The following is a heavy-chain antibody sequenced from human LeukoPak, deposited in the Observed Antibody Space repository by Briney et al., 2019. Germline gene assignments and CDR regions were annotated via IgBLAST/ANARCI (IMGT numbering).Heavy chain of an antibody. Sequence: PSETLSLTCTVSGSSVSSSSYYWGWIRQPPGKGLEWIGSIYYSGSTCYNPSLKSRVTISVDTSKNQFSLKLSSVTAADTAVYYCARDQAGEERDYWGQGTLVTVSS. D-gene: IGHD7-27*01. CDR1: GSSVSSSSYY. CDR3: ARDQAGEERDY. CDR2: IYYSGST. V-gene: IGHV4-39*07. J-gene: IGHJ4*02.